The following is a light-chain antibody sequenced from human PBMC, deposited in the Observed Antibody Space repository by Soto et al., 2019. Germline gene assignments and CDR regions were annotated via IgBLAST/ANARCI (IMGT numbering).Light chain of an antibody. CDR2: KAS. CDR3: LQDYNYPWT. Sequence: DIHVSHAPATLSVSLVDRVAITCRASQTISSWLACYQQKPGKAPKLLIYKASTLKSGVPSRFSGSGSGTEFTLTISSLQPDDFATYYCLQDYNYPWTFGQGTKVDIK. V-gene: IGKV1-5*03. J-gene: IGKJ1*01. CDR1: QTISSW.